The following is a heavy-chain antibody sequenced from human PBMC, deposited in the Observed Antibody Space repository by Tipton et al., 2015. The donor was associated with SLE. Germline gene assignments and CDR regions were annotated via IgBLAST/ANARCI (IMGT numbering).Heavy chain of an antibody. CDR3: PIYYHDSTGLHWFDP. Sequence: TLSLTCTVSGGSIRSYYWTWIRQPPGKRLEWIAYTYYSGSPYYNPSLKSRVTISLDMSKNQFSLRLSSVTAADTAVYYCPIYYHDSTGLHWFDPWGQGTLVTVSS. CDR2: TYYSGSP. D-gene: IGHD3-22*01. V-gene: IGHV4-59*06. CDR1: GGSIRSYY. J-gene: IGHJ5*02.